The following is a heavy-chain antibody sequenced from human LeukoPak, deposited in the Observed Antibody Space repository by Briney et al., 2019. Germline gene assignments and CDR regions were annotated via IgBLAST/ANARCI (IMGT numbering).Heavy chain of an antibody. Sequence: PSETLSLTCAVYGGSFSGYYWSWIRQPPGKGLEWIGEINHSGSTNYNPSLKSRVTISVDTSKNQFSLKLSSVTAADTAVYYCARGGMGEFTYYFDYWGQGTLVTVSS. D-gene: IGHD3-16*01. V-gene: IGHV4-34*01. J-gene: IGHJ4*02. CDR1: GGSFSGYY. CDR2: INHSGST. CDR3: ARGGMGEFTYYFDY.